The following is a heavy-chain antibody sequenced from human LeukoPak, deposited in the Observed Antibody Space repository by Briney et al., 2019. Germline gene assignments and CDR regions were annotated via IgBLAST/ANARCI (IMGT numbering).Heavy chain of an antibody. CDR3: ATVRFGHGVY. V-gene: IGHV4-39*01. CDR2: IYYSGST. D-gene: IGHD3-10*01. CDR1: GXSISRSIDY. J-gene: IGHJ4*02. Sequence: TSETLSLTCTVSGXSISRSIDYWGWIRQPPGKGLEWIGSIYYSGSTFFNPSLESRATISVDTSKNQFSLRLTSVAAADTAVYSCATVRFGHGVYWGQGTLVTVSS.